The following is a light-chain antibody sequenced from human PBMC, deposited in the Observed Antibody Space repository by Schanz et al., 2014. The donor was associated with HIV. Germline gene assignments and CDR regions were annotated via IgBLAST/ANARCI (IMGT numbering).Light chain of an antibody. V-gene: IGKV1-5*03. J-gene: IGKJ2*01. CDR1: QSISGW. CDR3: LQYNHYGYT. Sequence: DIQMTQSPSTLSASVGDRISITCRASQSISGWLAWYQQKPGQAPNLLISEASTLKSGVPSRFSGSGSGTDFTLTISSLQPDDFATYYCLQYNHYGYTFGQGTQLEIK. CDR2: EAS.